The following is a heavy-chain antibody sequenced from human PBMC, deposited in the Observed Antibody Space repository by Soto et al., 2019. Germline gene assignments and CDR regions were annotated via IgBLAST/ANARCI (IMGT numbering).Heavy chain of an antibody. D-gene: IGHD6-19*01. CDR3: ARVEAVAGRRGAFDI. CDR2: IYYSGST. V-gene: IGHV4-39*01. J-gene: IGHJ3*02. Sequence: SETLSLTCTVSGGSISSSSYYWGWIRQPPGKGLEWIGSIYYSGSTYYNPSLKSRVTISVDTSKNQFSLKLSSVTAADTAVYYCARVEAVAGRRGAFDIWGQGTMVTVSS. CDR1: GGSISSSSYY.